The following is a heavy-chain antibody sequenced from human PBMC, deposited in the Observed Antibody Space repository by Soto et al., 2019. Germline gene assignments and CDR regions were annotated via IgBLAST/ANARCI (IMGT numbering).Heavy chain of an antibody. CDR3: ASGGSSLNFDS. CDR1: GFTFSSYA. D-gene: IGHD6-6*01. CDR2: ISYDGSNK. V-gene: IGHV3-30-3*01. J-gene: IGHJ4*02. Sequence: SLRLSCAASGFTFSSYAMHWVRQAPGKGLEWVSVISYDGSNKYYADSVKGRFTISRDNSKNTLYLQMNSLRAEDTAVYYCASGGSSLNFDSWGQGALVTVAS.